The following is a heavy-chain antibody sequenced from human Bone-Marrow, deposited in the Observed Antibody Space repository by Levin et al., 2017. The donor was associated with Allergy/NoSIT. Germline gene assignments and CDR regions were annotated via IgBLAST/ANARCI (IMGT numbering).Heavy chain of an antibody. V-gene: IGHV3-30-3*01. CDR1: GFTFSSYA. CDR3: ANGIVLMVYAEVAFDI. CDR2: ISYDGSNK. D-gene: IGHD2-8*01. J-gene: IGHJ3*02. Sequence: TGGFLRLSCAASGFTFSSYAMHWVRQAPGKGLEWVAVISYDGSNKYYADSVKGRFTISRDNSKNTLYLQMNSLRAEDTAVYYCANGIVLMVYAEVAFDIWGQGTMVTVSS.